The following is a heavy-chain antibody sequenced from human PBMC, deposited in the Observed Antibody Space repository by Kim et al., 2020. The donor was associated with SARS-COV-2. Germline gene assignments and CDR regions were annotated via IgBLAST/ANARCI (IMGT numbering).Heavy chain of an antibody. CDR2: IYSGGGT. Sequence: GGSLRLSCAASGFTVNSKAMTWVRQAPGKGLEWVSVIYSGGGTFYADSVKGRFTISRDNSENMVCLQMNSLRAEDTAVYYCALRLTMVRGVITLGAYGMDVWGQGTTVTVSS. D-gene: IGHD3-10*01. CDR3: ALRLTMVRGVITLGAYGMDV. J-gene: IGHJ6*02. V-gene: IGHV3-53*01. CDR1: GFTVNSKA.